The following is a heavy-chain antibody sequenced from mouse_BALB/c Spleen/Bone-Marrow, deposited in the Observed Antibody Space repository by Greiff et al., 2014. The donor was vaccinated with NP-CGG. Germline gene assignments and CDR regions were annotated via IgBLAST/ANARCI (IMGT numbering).Heavy chain of an antibody. CDR3: ARRIYYAMGY. D-gene: IGHD2-1*01. J-gene: IGHJ2*01. CDR2: LNPGSGGT. CDR1: GYAFTNYL. Sequence: QVQLQQSGAELVRPGISVKVSCKASGYAFTNYLIEWVKQRPGQGLEWIGVLNPGSGGTNYNEKFKGKATLTADKSSSSAYMQLSSLTSDDSAVYFCARRIYYAMGYWSQGTTLTVSS. V-gene: IGHV1-54*01.